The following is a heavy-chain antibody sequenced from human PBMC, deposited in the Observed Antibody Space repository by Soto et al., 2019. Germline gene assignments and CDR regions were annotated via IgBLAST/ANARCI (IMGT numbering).Heavy chain of an antibody. J-gene: IGHJ4*02. D-gene: IGHD6-13*01. CDR3: ATVGSITAAGTPFDY. CDR1: DLTFSNAW. CDR2: IKSKVDGGTT. Sequence: EVQLVDSGGGLVKPGGSLRLSCSASDLTFSNAWMNWVRQAPGKGLEWVGRIKSKVDGGTTDYAAPVKGRFTISRDDSESMVFLQMNSLKTEDTALYYCATVGSITAAGTPFDYWGQGTLVTVSS. V-gene: IGHV3-15*07.